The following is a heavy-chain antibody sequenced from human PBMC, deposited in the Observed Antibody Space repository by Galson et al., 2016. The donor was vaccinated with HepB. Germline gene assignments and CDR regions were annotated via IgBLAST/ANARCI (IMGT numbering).Heavy chain of an antibody. Sequence: SVKVSCKASGYTLSGYNIHWVRQAPGQGLEWMGWINPNDGDTDYAQKFRGRVTLTRDTSISAAYMELSSLTSDDTAVYYCAREDPLLGYNFGHWGQGTLVTVSS. D-gene: IGHD5-24*01. CDR1: GYTLSGYN. CDR2: INPNDGDT. CDR3: AREDPLLGYNFGH. J-gene: IGHJ4*02. V-gene: IGHV1-2*02.